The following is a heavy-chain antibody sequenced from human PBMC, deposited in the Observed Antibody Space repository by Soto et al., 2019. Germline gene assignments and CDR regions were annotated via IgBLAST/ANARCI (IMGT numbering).Heavy chain of an antibody. J-gene: IGHJ2*01. CDR3: TRGSGKTGWYFDL. CDR2: IRNKANAYAT. D-gene: IGHD3-9*01. V-gene: IGHV3-73*02. CDR1: GFTFSGPA. Sequence: EVQLVESGGGLVQPGGSLKLSCAASGFTFSGPAMHWVRQASGKGLEWVGRIRNKANAYATAYGVSVNGRFTISRDDSKNEAYLQMNSLKTEDTGVYWCTRGSGKTGWYFDLWGRGTLVTVSS.